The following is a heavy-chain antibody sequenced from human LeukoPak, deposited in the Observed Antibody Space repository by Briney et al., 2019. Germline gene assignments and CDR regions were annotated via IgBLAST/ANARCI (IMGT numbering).Heavy chain of an antibody. CDR1: GFTFRSYA. V-gene: IGHV3-23*01. CDR2: ITYSGTNT. J-gene: IGHJ5*02. CDR3: AKGSGSGWYGWLDP. D-gene: IGHD6-19*01. Sequence: GGSLRLSCAVSGFTFRSYAMNWVRQAPGKGLEGVSVITYSGTNTYYGDSVKGRFTVYRDNSKNTLYRQMTSLRAEDTAVYYCAKGSGSGWYGWLDPWGQGTLVTVSS.